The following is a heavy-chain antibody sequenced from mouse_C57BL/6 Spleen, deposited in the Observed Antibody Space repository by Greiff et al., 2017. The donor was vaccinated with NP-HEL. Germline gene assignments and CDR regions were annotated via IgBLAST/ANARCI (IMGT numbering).Heavy chain of an antibody. V-gene: IGHV2-5*01. CDR3: AKNEPYYYGSSRYWYFDV. Sequence: VKLMESGPGLVQPSQSLSITCTVSGFSLTSYGVHWVRQSPGKGLEWLGVIWRGGSTDYNAAFMSRLSITKDNSKSQVFFKMNSLQADDTAIYYCAKNEPYYYGSSRYWYFDVWGTGTTVTVSS. J-gene: IGHJ1*03. CDR1: GFSLTSYG. CDR2: IWRGGST. D-gene: IGHD1-1*01.